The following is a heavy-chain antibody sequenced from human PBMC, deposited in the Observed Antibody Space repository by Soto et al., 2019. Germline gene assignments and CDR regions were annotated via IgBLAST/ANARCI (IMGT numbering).Heavy chain of an antibody. D-gene: IGHD6-13*01. CDR1: GGSIISNY. CDR2: VYNSGST. Sequence: SETLSLTCTVSGGSIISNYWTWMRQPPGKGLEWIGYVYNSGSTNHNPSLKSRVTISEDTSKSQFSLKVNSMTAADTAVYYCARYRREAVAGYTLDNWGQGILVTVSS. CDR3: ARYRREAVAGYTLDN. V-gene: IGHV4-59*01. J-gene: IGHJ4*02.